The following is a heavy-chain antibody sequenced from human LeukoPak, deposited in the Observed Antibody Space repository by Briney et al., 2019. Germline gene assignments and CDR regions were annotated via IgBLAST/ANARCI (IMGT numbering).Heavy chain of an antibody. V-gene: IGHV1-69*06. CDR2: IIPIFGTA. Sequence: GASVKVSCKASGGTFSSYAISWVRQAPGQGLEWMGGIIPIFGTANYAQKFQGRVTITADKSTSTAYMELSSLRSEDTAVYYCARDPRGLYGSGSYHDYWGQGTLVTVSS. CDR3: ARDPRGLYGSGSYHDY. CDR1: GGTFSSYA. J-gene: IGHJ4*02. D-gene: IGHD3-10*01.